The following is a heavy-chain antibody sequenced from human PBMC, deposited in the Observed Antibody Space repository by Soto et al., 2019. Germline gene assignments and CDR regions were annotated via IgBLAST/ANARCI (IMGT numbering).Heavy chain of an antibody. CDR3: ATPSIVGAPY. Sequence: PGESLKISCKGSGYSFAGYWITWVRQKPGKGLEWMGIIYPGDSDTRYSPSFQGQVTISADKSISTAYLQWSSLKASDTAMYYCATPSIVGAPYWGQGTLVTVSS. J-gene: IGHJ4*02. CDR2: IYPGDSDT. V-gene: IGHV5-51*01. CDR1: GYSFAGYW. D-gene: IGHD1-26*01.